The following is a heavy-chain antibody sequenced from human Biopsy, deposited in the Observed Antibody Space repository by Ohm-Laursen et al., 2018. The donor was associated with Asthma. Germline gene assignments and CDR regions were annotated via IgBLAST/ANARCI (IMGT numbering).Heavy chain of an antibody. D-gene: IGHD6-19*01. Sequence: GASVKVSCKASGDSFSNYAISWVRQAPGQGLEWMGGINPNSGGTNYAQKFQGRVTMTRDTSISTAYMELSRLRSDDTAVYYCAIVGYSSGWDFFDYWGQGTLVTVSS. J-gene: IGHJ4*02. CDR3: AIVGYSSGWDFFDY. CDR2: INPNSGGT. CDR1: GDSFSNYA. V-gene: IGHV1-2*02.